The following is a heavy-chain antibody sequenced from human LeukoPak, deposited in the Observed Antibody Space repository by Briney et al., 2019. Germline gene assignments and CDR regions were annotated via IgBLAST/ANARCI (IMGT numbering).Heavy chain of an antibody. D-gene: IGHD6-13*01. CDR3: HGRAAAGGDY. CDR1: GGSVSSGSYY. CDR2: IYYSGST. J-gene: IGHJ4*02. Sequence: SETLSLTCTVSGGSVSSGSYYWSWIRQPPGKGLEWIGYIYYSGSTNYNPSLKSRVTISVDTSKNQFSLKLSSVTAADSAVYYCHGRAAAGGDYWGQGTLVTVSS. V-gene: IGHV4-61*01.